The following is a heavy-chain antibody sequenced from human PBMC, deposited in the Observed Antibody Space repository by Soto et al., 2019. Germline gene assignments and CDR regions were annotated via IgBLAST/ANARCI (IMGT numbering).Heavy chain of an antibody. D-gene: IGHD3-10*01. V-gene: IGHV1-18*01. CDR3: ARTHYGSGSYYNSQFEY. CDR1: GYTFTSYG. CDR2: ISAYNGNT. J-gene: IGHJ4*02. Sequence: ASVKVSCKASGYTFTSYGISWVRQAPGQGLEWMGWISAYNGNTNYAQKLQGRVTMTTDTSTSTAYMELRSLRSDDTAVYYCARTHYGSGSYYNSQFEYWGPGTLVTVSS.